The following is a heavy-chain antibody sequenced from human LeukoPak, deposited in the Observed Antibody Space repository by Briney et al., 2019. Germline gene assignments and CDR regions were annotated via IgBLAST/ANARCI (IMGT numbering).Heavy chain of an antibody. CDR3: AKAEGYDILTGLDY. Sequence: GGSLRLSCATSGFTFSSYAMSWVRRAPGKGLESVSGIGASGGSTYYADSVKGRFTISRDNSKNTLYLQMNSLRTEDTAVYYCAKAEGYDILTGLDYWGQGTLVTVSS. D-gene: IGHD3-9*01. CDR1: GFTFSSYA. V-gene: IGHV3-23*01. J-gene: IGHJ4*02. CDR2: IGASGGST.